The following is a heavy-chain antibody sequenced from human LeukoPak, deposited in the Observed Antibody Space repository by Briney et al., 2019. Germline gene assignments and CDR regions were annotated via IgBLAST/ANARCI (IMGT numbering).Heavy chain of an antibody. V-gene: IGHV3-73*01. CDR3: TSHAARGVPFDY. CDR2: IRSKANSYAT. Sequence: TGGSLRLSCAASGFTFSGSAMHWVRQASGQGLEWVGRIRSKANSYATAYAASVKGRFTISRDDSKNTAYLQMNSLKTEDTAVYYCTSHAARGVPFDYWGQGTLVTVSS. J-gene: IGHJ4*02. D-gene: IGHD3-10*01. CDR1: GFTFSGSA.